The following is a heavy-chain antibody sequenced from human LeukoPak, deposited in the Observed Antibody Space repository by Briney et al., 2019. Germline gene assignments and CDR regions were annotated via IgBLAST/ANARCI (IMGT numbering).Heavy chain of an antibody. CDR1: AFIFSGHW. CDR2: INHNGDVN. J-gene: IGHJ6*02. D-gene: IGHD3-16*01. V-gene: IGHV3-7*03. CDR3: ARGGGLDV. Sequence: GGSLRLSCEGSAFIFSGHWMNWARQAPGKGLEWVASINHNGDVNYYVDSVKGRFTISRDNAKNSLYLQMSNLRAEDTAVYFCARGGGLDVWGQGATVTVSS.